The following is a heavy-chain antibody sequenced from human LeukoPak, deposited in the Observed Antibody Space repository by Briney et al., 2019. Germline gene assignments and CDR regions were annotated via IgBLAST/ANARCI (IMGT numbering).Heavy chain of an antibody. V-gene: IGHV1-69*13. CDR3: ARGQDYDILTGYYTPYYYYYMDV. D-gene: IGHD3-9*01. CDR1: GGTFSSYA. CDR2: IIPIFGTA. Sequence: GASVKVSCKASGGTFSSYAISWVRQAPGQGLEWMGGIIPIFGTANYAQKFQGRVTITADESTSTAYMELSSLRSEGTAVYYCARGQDYDILTGYYTPYYYYYMDVWGKGTTVTVSS. J-gene: IGHJ6*03.